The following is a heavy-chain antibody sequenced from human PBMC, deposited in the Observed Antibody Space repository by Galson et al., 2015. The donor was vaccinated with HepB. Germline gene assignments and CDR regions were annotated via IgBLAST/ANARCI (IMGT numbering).Heavy chain of an antibody. D-gene: IGHD3-22*01. CDR2: IKQDGSEK. CDR3: ARDGAWYYDSSGYYHSY. J-gene: IGHJ4*02. CDR1: GFTFSSYW. Sequence: SLRLSCAASGFTFSSYWMSWVRQAPGKGLEWVANIKQDGSEKYYVDSVKGRFTISRDNAKNSLYLQMNSLRAEDTAVYYCARDGAWYYDSSGYYHSYWGQGTLVTVSS. V-gene: IGHV3-7*03.